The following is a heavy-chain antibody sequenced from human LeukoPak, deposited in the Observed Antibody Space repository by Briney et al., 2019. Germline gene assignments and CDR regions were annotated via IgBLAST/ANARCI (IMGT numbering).Heavy chain of an antibody. D-gene: IGHD2-15*01. V-gene: IGHV1-46*01. CDR1: GYTFTSYY. CDR3: ARDSRDIVVVAAAALDY. CDR2: INPSGGST. Sequence: ASVKVSCKASGYTFTSYYMHWVRQAPGQGLEWMGIINPSGGSTSYAQKFQGRVTMTRDTSTSTVYMELSSLRSEDTAVYYCARDSRDIVVVAAAALDYWGQGTLVTVSS. J-gene: IGHJ4*02.